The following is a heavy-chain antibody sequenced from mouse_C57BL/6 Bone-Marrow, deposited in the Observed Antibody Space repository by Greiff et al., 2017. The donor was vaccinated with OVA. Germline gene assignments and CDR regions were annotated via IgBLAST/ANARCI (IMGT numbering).Heavy chain of an antibody. CDR1: GYTFTSYW. J-gene: IGHJ1*03. CDR2: IDPSDSYT. CDR3: ARLYYYGSSYWYFDV. V-gene: IGHV1-50*01. Sequence: QVQLQQPGAELVKPGASVKLSCKASGYTFTSYWMQWVKQRPGQGLEWIGEIDPSDSYTNYNQKFKGKATLTVDTSSSTAYMQLSSLTSEDSAVYYCARLYYYGSSYWYFDVWGTGTTVTVSS. D-gene: IGHD1-1*01.